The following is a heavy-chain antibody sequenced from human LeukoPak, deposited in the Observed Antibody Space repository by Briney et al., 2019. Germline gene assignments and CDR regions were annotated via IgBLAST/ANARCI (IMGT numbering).Heavy chain of an antibody. CDR3: ARVQGY. J-gene: IGHJ4*02. Sequence: GESLRLSCAASGVTFSNYEMNWVRQAPGKGLEWVAYISSGGYTKYYADSVKGRFTVSRDNAKNSLYLQMNSLRAEDTAVYYCARVQGYWGQGTLVTVSS. CDR2: ISSGGYTK. V-gene: IGHV3-48*03. CDR1: GVTFSNYE.